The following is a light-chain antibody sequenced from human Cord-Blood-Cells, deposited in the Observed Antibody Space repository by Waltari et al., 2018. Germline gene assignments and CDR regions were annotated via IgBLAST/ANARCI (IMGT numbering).Light chain of an antibody. V-gene: IGLV2-23*01. Sequence: QSALTQPASVSGSPGQSITISCTGTRSAVGSYNLFSWYQQHPGKAPKPMIYEGSKRPSGVSNRFSGSKSGNTASLTISGLQAEDEADYYCCSYAGSSTPQVVFGGGTKLTVL. CDR2: EGS. J-gene: IGLJ2*01. CDR3: CSYAGSSTPQVV. CDR1: RSAVGSYNL.